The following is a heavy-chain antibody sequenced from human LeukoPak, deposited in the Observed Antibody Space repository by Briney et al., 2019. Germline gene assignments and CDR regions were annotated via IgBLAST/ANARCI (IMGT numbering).Heavy chain of an antibody. V-gene: IGHV3-30*18. D-gene: IGHD6-19*01. Sequence: PGGSLRLSCAASGFTFSSYGMHWVRQAPGKGLEWVAVISYDGSNKYYADSVKGRFTISRDNSKNTLYLQMNSLRAEDTAVYYCAKADSSGVYDCWGQGTLVTVSS. CDR1: GFTFSSYG. J-gene: IGHJ4*02. CDR3: AKADSSGVYDC. CDR2: ISYDGSNK.